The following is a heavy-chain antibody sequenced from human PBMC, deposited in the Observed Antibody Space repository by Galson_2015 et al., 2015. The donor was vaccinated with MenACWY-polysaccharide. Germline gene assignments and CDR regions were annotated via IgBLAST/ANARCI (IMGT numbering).Heavy chain of an antibody. CDR2: INPNNGGT. V-gene: IGHV1-2*02. J-gene: IGHJ4*02. CDR3: AREQDSRSLDY. Sequence: SVKVACKASGYTFIGYYMHWVRQAPGQGLEWMGWINPNNGGTDFARKFRGRITMTRDMSISTAYMELNRLTSDDTAVYYCAREQDSRSLDYWGQGTLVTVSS. D-gene: IGHD4-11*01. CDR1: GYTFIGYY.